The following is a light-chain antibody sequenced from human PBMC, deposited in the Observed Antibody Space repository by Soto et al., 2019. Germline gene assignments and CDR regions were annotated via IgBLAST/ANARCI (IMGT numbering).Light chain of an antibody. CDR2: EVS. J-gene: IGLJ3*02. CDR1: SSDVGSYNL. CDR3: CSYAGSSTFEHWV. V-gene: IGLV2-23*02. Sequence: QSALTQPASVSGSPGQSITISCTGTSSDVGSYNLVSWYQQHPGKAPKLMIYEVSKRPSGVSNRFSGSKSGNTASLTISGLQAEDEADYYCCSYAGSSTFEHWVFGGGTKLTVL.